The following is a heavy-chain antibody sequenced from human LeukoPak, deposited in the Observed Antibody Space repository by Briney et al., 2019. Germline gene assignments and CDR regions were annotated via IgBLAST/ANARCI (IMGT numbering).Heavy chain of an antibody. CDR1: GFTFSSYW. CDR3: ANSSGLGWFDP. V-gene: IGHV3-7*01. D-gene: IGHD3-22*01. J-gene: IGHJ5*02. Sequence: GGSLRLPCAASGFTFSSYWMSWVRQAPGKGLEWVANIKQDGSEKYYVDSVKGRFTISRDNAKNSLYLQMNSLRAEDTAVYYCANSSGLGWFDPWGRGTLVTVSS. CDR2: IKQDGSEK.